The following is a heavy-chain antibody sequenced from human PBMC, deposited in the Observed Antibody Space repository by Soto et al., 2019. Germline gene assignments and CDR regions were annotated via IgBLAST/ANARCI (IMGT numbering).Heavy chain of an antibody. CDR3: AKGGNAWSRFDY. J-gene: IGHJ4*02. Sequence: GGSLRLSCAASGFSFSSYGMNWVRQGPGKGLEWVSSISVSGGNTYYADSVRGRFTISRDNSKNTVDLQMNSLRDEDTAVYFCAKGGNAWSRFDYWGQGTLVTVSS. CDR2: ISVSGGNT. CDR1: GFSFSSYG. D-gene: IGHD2-8*02. V-gene: IGHV3-23*01.